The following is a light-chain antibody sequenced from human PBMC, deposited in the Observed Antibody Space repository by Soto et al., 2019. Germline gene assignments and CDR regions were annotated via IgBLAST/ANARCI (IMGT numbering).Light chain of an antibody. CDR2: EDI. J-gene: IGLJ2*01. Sequence: QSALTQPASVSGSPGQSITISCTGTSSDIGRYNLVSWYQQHPGKAPKLIIYEDIERPSGVSDRFSGSKSGNTASLTISGLQTEDEADYYCCSYAGGARVVFGGGTKLTVL. V-gene: IGLV2-23*01. CDR1: SSDIGRYNL. CDR3: CSYAGGARVV.